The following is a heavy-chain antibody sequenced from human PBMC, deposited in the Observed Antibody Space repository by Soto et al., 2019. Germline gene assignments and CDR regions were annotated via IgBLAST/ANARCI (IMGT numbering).Heavy chain of an antibody. V-gene: IGHV1-69*13. CDR1: GGTFSSYA. Sequence: ASVKVSCKASGGTFSSYAISWVRQAPGQRLEWMGGIIPIFGTANYAQKFQGRVTITADESTSTAYMELSSLRSEDTAVYYCARAGDRRYDSRITTLPDYWGQGTLVTVS. CDR3: ARAGDRRYDSRITTLPDY. CDR2: IIPIFGTA. J-gene: IGHJ4*02. D-gene: IGHD3-22*01.